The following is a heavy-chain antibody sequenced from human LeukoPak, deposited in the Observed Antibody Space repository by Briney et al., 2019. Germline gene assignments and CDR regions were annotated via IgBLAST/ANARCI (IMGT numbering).Heavy chain of an antibody. Sequence: ASVKVSCKASGYTFTSYAMNWVRQAPGQGLEWMGWINTNTGNPTYAQGFTGRFVFSLDTSVSTAYLQISSLKAEDTAVYYCARETPSVFSGGSRDNWFDPWGQGTLVTVSS. CDR3: ARETPSVFSGGSRDNWFDP. J-gene: IGHJ5*02. CDR1: GYTFTSYA. V-gene: IGHV7-4-1*02. CDR2: INTNTGNP. D-gene: IGHD5/OR15-5a*01.